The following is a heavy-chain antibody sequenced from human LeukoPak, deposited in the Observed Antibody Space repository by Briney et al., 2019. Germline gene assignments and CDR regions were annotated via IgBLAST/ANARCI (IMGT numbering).Heavy chain of an antibody. J-gene: IGHJ4*02. CDR3: AIQYSSGWYRYYSDY. V-gene: IGHV1-24*01. D-gene: IGHD6-19*01. Sequence: ASVKVSCKVSGYTLTELSIHWVRQAPGKGLEWMGSFDPEDGETIYAQKFQGRVTMTEDTSTDTTYMELSSLRSEDTAVYYCAIQYSSGWYRYYSDYWGEGNLVTVSS. CDR1: GYTLTELS. CDR2: FDPEDGET.